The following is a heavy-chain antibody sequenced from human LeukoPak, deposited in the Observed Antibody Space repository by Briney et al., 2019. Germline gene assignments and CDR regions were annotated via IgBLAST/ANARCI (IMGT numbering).Heavy chain of an antibody. D-gene: IGHD4-17*01. CDR1: GFTFSSYS. Sequence: GGPLRLSCAASGFTFSSYSMNWVRQAPGKGLEWVSSISSSSSYIYYADSVKGRFTISRDNAKNSLYLQMNSLRAEDTAVYYCARARADGPFDPWGQGTLVTVSS. CDR3: ARARADGPFDP. CDR2: ISSSSSYI. J-gene: IGHJ5*02. V-gene: IGHV3-21*01.